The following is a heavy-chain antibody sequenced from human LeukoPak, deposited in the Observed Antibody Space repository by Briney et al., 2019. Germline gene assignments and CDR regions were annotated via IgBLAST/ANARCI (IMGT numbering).Heavy chain of an antibody. CDR1: GGSFSGYY. Sequence: SETLSLTCAVYGGSFSGYYWSRIRQPPGKGLEWIGEINHSGSTDYNPSLKSRATISVDTSKNQFSLKLSSVTAADTAVYYCATYIPRRVYYFDYWGQGTLVTVSS. D-gene: IGHD3-3*01. J-gene: IGHJ4*02. CDR3: ATYIPRRVYYFDY. V-gene: IGHV4-34*01. CDR2: INHSGST.